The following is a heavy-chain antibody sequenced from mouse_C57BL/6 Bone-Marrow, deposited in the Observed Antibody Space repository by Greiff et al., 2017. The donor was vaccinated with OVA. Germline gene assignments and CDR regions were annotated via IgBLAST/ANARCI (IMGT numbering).Heavy chain of an antibody. CDR2: IYPGSGST. Sequence: QVQLQQPGAELVKPGASVKMSCKASGYTFTSYWITWVKQRPGQGLEWIGDIYPGSGSTNYNEKFKSKATLTVDTSSSTAYMQLSSLTSEASAVYDCARSPYGNSSFDYWGQGTTLTVSS. CDR3: ARSPYGNSSFDY. V-gene: IGHV1-55*01. D-gene: IGHD1-1*01. CDR1: GYTFTSYW. J-gene: IGHJ2*01.